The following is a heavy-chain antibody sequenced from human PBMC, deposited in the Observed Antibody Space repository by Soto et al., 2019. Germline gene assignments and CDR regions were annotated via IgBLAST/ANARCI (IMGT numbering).Heavy chain of an antibody. CDR1: GYTFTTYY. J-gene: IGHJ4*02. V-gene: IGHV1-46*01. CDR3: ATRDPGHY. Sequence: QMQLVQSGAEVKKPGASVKVSCKASGYTFTTYYMHWVRQAPGQGLEWMGIISPDGDRTSYAQKFQGRVTMTRDTSTRTGYMELSSLRSEDTAVYYCATRDPGHYWGQGTLVTVSS. CDR2: ISPDGDRT.